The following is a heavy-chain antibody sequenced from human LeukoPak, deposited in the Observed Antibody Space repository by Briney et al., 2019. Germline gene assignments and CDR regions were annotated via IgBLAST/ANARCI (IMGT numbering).Heavy chain of an antibody. J-gene: IGHJ5*02. CDR2: IYPGDSDT. CDR1: GSSFTSYW. CDR3: ARGRAAVLRGWFEP. V-gene: IGHV5-51*01. Sequence: GGSLKISCKGSGSSFTSYWIGWVRQMPGKGLEWMGIIYPGDSDTRYSPPFQGQVTISADKSISTAYLQWSSLKASDTAIYYCARGRAAVLRGWFEPWGQGTRVTVLS. D-gene: IGHD2-2*01.